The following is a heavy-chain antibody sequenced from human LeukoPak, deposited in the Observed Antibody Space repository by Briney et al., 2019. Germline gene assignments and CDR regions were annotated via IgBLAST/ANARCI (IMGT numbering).Heavy chain of an antibody. CDR3: ASSVRGATESYLDY. D-gene: IGHD1-26*01. Sequence: GGSLRLSCAASGFTVSSNYMSWVRQAPGKGLEWVSVIYSGGGTYYAGSVKGRFTISRDNSKNTLYLQMNSLSAEDTAVYYCASSVRGATESYLDYWGQGNLVTVSS. CDR2: IYSGGGT. J-gene: IGHJ4*02. CDR1: GFTVSSNY. V-gene: IGHV3-53*01.